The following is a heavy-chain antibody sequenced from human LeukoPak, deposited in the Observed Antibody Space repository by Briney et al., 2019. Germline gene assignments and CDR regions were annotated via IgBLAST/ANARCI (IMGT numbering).Heavy chain of an antibody. Sequence: SVKVSCKASGGTFSSYAISWVRQAPGQGLEWMGGIIPIFGTANYAQKFQGRVAITADESTSTAYMELSSLRSEDTAVYYCGGGYYYGSGSYNGFDYWGQGTLVTVSS. CDR2: IIPIFGTA. CDR1: GGTFSSYA. J-gene: IGHJ4*02. CDR3: GGGYYYGSGSYNGFDY. D-gene: IGHD3-10*01. V-gene: IGHV1-69*13.